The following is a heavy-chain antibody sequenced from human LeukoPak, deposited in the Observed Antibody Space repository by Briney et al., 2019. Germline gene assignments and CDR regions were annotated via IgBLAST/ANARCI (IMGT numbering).Heavy chain of an antibody. D-gene: IGHD3-22*01. CDR2: IYYSGST. CDR3: ARCRYYDSSGYYYYYGMDV. V-gene: IGHV4-59*01. CDR1: GGSSTRYY. J-gene: IGHJ6*02. Sequence: SETLSLTCTVSGGSSTRYYWNWIRQPPGKGLEWIGYIYYSGSTNYNPSLKSRVSISVDTSKNQFSLKLSSVTAADTAVYYCARCRYYDSSGYYYYYGMDVWGQGTTVTVSS.